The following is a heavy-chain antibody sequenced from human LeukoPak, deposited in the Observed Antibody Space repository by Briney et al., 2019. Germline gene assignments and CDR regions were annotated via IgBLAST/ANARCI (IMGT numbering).Heavy chain of an antibody. CDR1: GFIFGNYG. CDR2: ISNTATNT. Sequence: SGGSLRLSCAASGFIFGNYGMSWVRQVPGKGLEWVSSISNTATNTHYADSMEGRFIISRDNSKNTLYLHMNSLKTEDTAVYYCSRDGGLTLIFDYWGQGTLVTVSS. V-gene: IGHV3-23*01. J-gene: IGHJ4*02. D-gene: IGHD3-22*01. CDR3: SRDGGLTLIFDY.